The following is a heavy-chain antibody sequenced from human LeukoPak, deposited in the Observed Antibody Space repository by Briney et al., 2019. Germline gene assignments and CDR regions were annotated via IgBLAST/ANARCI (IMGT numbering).Heavy chain of an antibody. Sequence: KPSETLSLTCTVSGGSISNYYWSWIRQPPGKGLEWIGYIYYSGNTNYNPSLKSRVSISVDTSKNQFSLKLSSVTAADTAAYYCARESSSWYFDYWGQGTLVTVSS. CDR3: ARESSSWYFDY. CDR2: IYYSGNT. D-gene: IGHD6-13*01. J-gene: IGHJ4*02. V-gene: IGHV4-59*01. CDR1: GGSISNYY.